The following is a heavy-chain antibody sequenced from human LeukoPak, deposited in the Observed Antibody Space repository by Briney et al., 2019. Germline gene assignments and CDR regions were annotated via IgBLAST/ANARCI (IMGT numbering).Heavy chain of an antibody. CDR2: IDPSGGRA. CDR1: GYTFATYH. CDR3: ARAVRHYDSSGYSSTCMDV. V-gene: IGHV1-46*01. D-gene: IGHD3-22*01. Sequence: GASVKVSCKAFGYTFATYHVHWVRQAPRQGLEWMGTIDPSGGRANYAQKFQGRVTITADKSTSTAYMELSSLRSEDTAVYYCARAVRHYDSSGYSSTCMDVWGQGTTVTVSS. J-gene: IGHJ6*02.